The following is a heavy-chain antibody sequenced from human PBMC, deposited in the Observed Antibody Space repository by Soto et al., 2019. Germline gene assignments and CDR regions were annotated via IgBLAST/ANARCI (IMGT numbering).Heavy chain of an antibody. Sequence: GGSLRLSCASSGFIFSRYSMNLVRQAPGKGLEWVSSIGTSGSYIYDTDSVKGRFTISRDNTKDSLYLQMNSLRAEDTAIYYCARGSAFIGLDYWGQGTPVTVSS. CDR3: ARGSAFIGLDY. D-gene: IGHD1-26*01. CDR1: GFIFSRYS. J-gene: IGHJ4*02. CDR2: IGTSGSYI. V-gene: IGHV3-21*01.